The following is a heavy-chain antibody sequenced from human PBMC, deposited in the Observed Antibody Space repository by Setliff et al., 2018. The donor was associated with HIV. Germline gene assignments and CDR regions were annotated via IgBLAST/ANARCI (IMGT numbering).Heavy chain of an antibody. V-gene: IGHV4-34*01. CDR3: ARLRVVTIFGVAHQAPGYMDV. D-gene: IGHD3-3*01. CDR1: GGSFSGYY. Sequence: PSETLSLTCAVYGGSFSGYYWSWIRQPPGKGLEWIGEINHSGSTNYNPSLKSRVTISVDTSKNQFSLKLSSVTAADTAVYYCARLRVVTIFGVAHQAPGYMDVWGKGTTVTVSS. J-gene: IGHJ6*03. CDR2: INHSGST.